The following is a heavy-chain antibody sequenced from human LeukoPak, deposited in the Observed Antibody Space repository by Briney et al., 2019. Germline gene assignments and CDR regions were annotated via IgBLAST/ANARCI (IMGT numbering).Heavy chain of an antibody. J-gene: IGHJ5*02. CDR3: ARGSNYATTWFDP. Sequence: GGSLRLSCAASGFTFSSYWMSWVRQAPGKGLEWVSYISSSSTTIYYSDSVKGRFTISRDNAKNSLYLQMNSLRAEDTGVYYCARGSNYATTWFDPWGQGTLVIVSS. V-gene: IGHV3-48*04. CDR1: GFTFSSYW. D-gene: IGHD4-11*01. CDR2: ISSSSTTI.